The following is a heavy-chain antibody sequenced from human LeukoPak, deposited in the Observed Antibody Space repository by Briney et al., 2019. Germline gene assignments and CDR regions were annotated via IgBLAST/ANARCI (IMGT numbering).Heavy chain of an antibody. CDR2: IYYSGST. Sequence: RSETLSLNCTVSGGSISGSSYYWGWIRQPPGKGLEWIGSIYYSGSTYYNPSLKSRVTISVDTSKNQFSLKLSSVTAADTAVYYCARSPGYSSGWFNYWGQGTLATVSS. J-gene: IGHJ4*02. D-gene: IGHD6-19*01. CDR1: GGSISGSSYY. V-gene: IGHV4-39*07. CDR3: ARSPGYSSGWFNY.